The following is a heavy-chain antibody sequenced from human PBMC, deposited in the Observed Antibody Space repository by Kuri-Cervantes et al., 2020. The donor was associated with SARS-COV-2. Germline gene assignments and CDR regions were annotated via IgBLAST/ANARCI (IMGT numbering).Heavy chain of an antibody. D-gene: IGHD6-13*01. J-gene: IGHJ2*01. Sequence: GGSLRLSCAASGFTFSSYAMSWVRHAPGKGLEWVSSISGSGDGTYYADSVKGRFTISRDSSTNTLYLQMNSLRAEDTAVYYCARQAPVYSSPTYWYFDLWGRGTLVTVSS. CDR2: ISGSGDGT. V-gene: IGHV3-23*01. CDR1: GFTFSSYA. CDR3: ARQAPVYSSPTYWYFDL.